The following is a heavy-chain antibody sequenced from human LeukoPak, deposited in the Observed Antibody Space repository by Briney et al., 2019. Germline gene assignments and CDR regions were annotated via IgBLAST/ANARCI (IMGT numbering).Heavy chain of an antibody. Sequence: GGSLRLSCAASGFTFGSYAMSWVRQAPGKGLEWVSAISGSGGSTYYADSVKGRFTISRDNSKNTLYLQMNSLRAEDTAVYYCAKDSSITIFGVVIIHDAFDIWGQGTMVTVSS. CDR2: ISGSGGST. CDR1: GFTFGSYA. CDR3: AKDSSITIFGVVIIHDAFDI. D-gene: IGHD3-3*01. J-gene: IGHJ3*02. V-gene: IGHV3-23*01.